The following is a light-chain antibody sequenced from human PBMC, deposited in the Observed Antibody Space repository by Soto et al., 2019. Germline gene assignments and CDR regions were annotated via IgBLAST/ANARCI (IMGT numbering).Light chain of an antibody. Sequence: DIPITPSPSSLSSSLGGRVTITCPASQNIDNYLNWYQHKPGKAPKLLIYATSTLQSGVPARFSGSGSRTEFTLTISTLQAEDFATYFCQESYSTPAVSFGGGTKVDIK. CDR1: QNIDNY. CDR3: QESYSTPAVS. J-gene: IGKJ4*01. V-gene: IGKV1-39*01. CDR2: ATS.